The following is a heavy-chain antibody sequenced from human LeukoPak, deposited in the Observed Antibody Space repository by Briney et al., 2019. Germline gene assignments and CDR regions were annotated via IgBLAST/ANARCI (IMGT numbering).Heavy chain of an antibody. Sequence: SVKVSCKASGGTFSSYAISWVRQSPGQGLEWMGGIIPIFGTANYAQKFQGRVTITADESTSTAYMELSSLRSEDTAVYYCARGYCSSTSCHTDFDYWGQGTLVTVSS. CDR1: GGTFSSYA. CDR2: IIPIFGTA. J-gene: IGHJ4*02. D-gene: IGHD2-2*01. CDR3: ARGYCSSTSCHTDFDY. V-gene: IGHV1-69*13.